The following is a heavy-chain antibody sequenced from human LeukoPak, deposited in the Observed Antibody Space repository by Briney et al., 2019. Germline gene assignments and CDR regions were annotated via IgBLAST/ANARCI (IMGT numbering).Heavy chain of an antibody. V-gene: IGHV3-53*01. CDR2: IYSGGST. CDR1: VFTVSSKY. D-gene: IGHD1-26*01. CDR3: GKFHGSYYAFDY. Sequence: GGSLRLSCAASVFTVSSKYIICVRQAPGKGLEWVSIIYSGGSTYYADSVKGRFTISRDNSKNTVYFEINSLRAEDTAVYYCGKFHGSYYAFDYWGQGTLVTVSS. J-gene: IGHJ4*02.